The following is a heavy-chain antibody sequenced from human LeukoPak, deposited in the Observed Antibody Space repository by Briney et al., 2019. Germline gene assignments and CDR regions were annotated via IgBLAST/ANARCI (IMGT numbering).Heavy chain of an antibody. D-gene: IGHD5-12*01. V-gene: IGHV1-46*01. Sequence: ASVKVSCKASGYTFTSYGISWVRQAPGQGLEWMGIINPSGGSTSYAQKFQGRVTMTRDTSTSTVYMELSSLRSEDTAVYYCARGLGYRYFDFWGQGTLVTVSS. J-gene: IGHJ4*02. CDR3: ARGLGYRYFDF. CDR2: INPSGGST. CDR1: GYTFTSYG.